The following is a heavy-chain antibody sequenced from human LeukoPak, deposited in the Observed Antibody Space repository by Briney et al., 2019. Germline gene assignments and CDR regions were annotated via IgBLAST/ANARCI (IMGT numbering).Heavy chain of an antibody. CDR3: ARGGSLTYYYDSSGYYNDY. Sequence: ASVKVSCKASGYTFTGYYMHWVRQAPGQGLEWMGRINPNSGGTNYAQKFQGRVTMTRDTSISTAYMELSRLRSDDTAVYYCARGGSLTYYYDSSGYYNDYWGQGTLVTVSS. D-gene: IGHD3-22*01. CDR1: GYTFTGYY. V-gene: IGHV1-2*06. J-gene: IGHJ4*02. CDR2: INPNSGGT.